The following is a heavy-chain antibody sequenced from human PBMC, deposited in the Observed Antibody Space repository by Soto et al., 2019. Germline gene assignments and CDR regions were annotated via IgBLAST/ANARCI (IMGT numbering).Heavy chain of an antibody. Sequence: GGSLILSCAASGFTFSSYSMNWVRQAPGKGLEWVSYISSSSSTIYYADSVKGRFTISRDNAKNSLYLQMNSLRAEDTAVYYCARDSEDYDFWSGYYPNYYYYMDVWGKGTTVTVSS. V-gene: IGHV3-48*01. CDR3: ARDSEDYDFWSGYYPNYYYYMDV. CDR1: GFTFSSYS. J-gene: IGHJ6*03. CDR2: ISSSSSTI. D-gene: IGHD3-3*01.